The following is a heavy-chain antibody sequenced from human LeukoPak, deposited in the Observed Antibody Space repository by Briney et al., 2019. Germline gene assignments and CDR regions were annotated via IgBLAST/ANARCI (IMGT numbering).Heavy chain of an antibody. J-gene: IGHJ4*02. D-gene: IGHD7-27*01. CDR3: ARGPPNWGYDY. Sequence: GESLRISCKGSGYSFTSDWINWVRQATRQRPEWMGWMSPNSGDTGYAQKFQDRVTMTRNTSISTAYMELSSLRSDDTAVYYCARGPPNWGYDYWGPGTLVTVSS. CDR1: GYSFTSDW. V-gene: IGHV1-8*02. CDR2: MSPNSGDT.